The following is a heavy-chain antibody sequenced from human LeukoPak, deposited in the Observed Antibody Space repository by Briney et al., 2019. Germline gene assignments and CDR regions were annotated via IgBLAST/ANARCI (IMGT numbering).Heavy chain of an antibody. J-gene: IGHJ4*02. D-gene: IGHD3-9*01. CDR2: IKGDGSEK. Sequence: GSLRLFFGASWFTLWRYWVALVRQAPGKGLEGVASIKGDGSEKYSVDSVKGRFTISRDNAKNSLFLQMNSLRAEDTAVYYCARAEGGYDILTGYFPDYWGQGTLVTVSS. V-gene: IGHV3-7*01. CDR1: WFTLWRYW. CDR3: ARAEGGYDILTGYFPDY.